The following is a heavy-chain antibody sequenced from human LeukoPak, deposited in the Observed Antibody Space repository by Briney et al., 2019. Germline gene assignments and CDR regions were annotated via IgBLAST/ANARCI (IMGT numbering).Heavy chain of an antibody. CDR2: IYHSGST. J-gene: IGHJ4*02. CDR1: GGSISSGGYS. V-gene: IGHV4-30-2*01. Sequence: PSQTLSLTCADSGGSISSGGYSWSWIRQPPGKGLEWIGYIYHSGSTYYNPSLKSRVTISVDRSKNQFSLKLSSVTAADTAVYYCAREVRGSGSDYFDYWGQGTLVTVSS. CDR3: AREVRGSGSDYFDY. D-gene: IGHD3-10*01.